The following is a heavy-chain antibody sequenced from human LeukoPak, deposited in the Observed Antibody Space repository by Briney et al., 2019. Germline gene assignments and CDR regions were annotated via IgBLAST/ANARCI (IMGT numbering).Heavy chain of an antibody. CDR3: ARGTMRDGH. Sequence: SVRVSCKTSGYTFTSYGINWVRQAPGQGLEWMGWINVYNGETKKTQNFHDRLTLTTDTSTSTAYMELRSLRSDDTAFYYCARGTMRDGHWGQGTLVTVSA. CDR1: GYTFTSYG. D-gene: IGHD5-24*01. J-gene: IGHJ4*02. V-gene: IGHV1-18*01. CDR2: INVYNGET.